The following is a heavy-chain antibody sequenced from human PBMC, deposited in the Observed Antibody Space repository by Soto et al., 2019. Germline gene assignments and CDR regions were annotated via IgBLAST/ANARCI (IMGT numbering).Heavy chain of an antibody. V-gene: IGHV4-34*01. D-gene: IGHD3-3*01. Sequence: SETLSLTCAVYGGSFSGYYWSRIRQPPGKGLEWIGEINHSGSTNYNPSLKSRVTISVDTSKNQFSLKLSSVTAADTAVYYCARGPYYDFWSGYVYYYYYMDVWGKGTTVTVSS. J-gene: IGHJ6*03. CDR3: ARGPYYDFWSGYVYYYYYMDV. CDR2: INHSGST. CDR1: GGSFSGYY.